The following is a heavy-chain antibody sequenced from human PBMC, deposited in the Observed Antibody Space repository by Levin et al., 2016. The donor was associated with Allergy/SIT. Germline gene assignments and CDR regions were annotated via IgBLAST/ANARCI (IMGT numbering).Heavy chain of an antibody. Sequence: SVKVSCKASGGTFSSYAISWVRQAPGQGLEWMGRIIPILGIANYAQKFQGRVTITADKSTSTAYMELSSLRSEDTAVYYCATYSSSWSRYSYWYFDLWGRGTLVTVSS. CDR3: ATYSSSWSRYSYWYFDL. V-gene: IGHV1-69*04. J-gene: IGHJ2*01. D-gene: IGHD6-13*01. CDR2: IIPILGIA. CDR1: GGTFSSYA.